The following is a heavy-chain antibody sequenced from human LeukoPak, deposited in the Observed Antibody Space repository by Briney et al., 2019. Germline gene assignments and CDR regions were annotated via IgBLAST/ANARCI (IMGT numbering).Heavy chain of an antibody. CDR3: AREWDQHLDGRYYYFDY. D-gene: IGHD3-10*01. CDR2: IYTSGST. V-gene: IGHV4-61*02. Sequence: SQTLSLTCTVSGGSINSGTYYWTWIRQPAGRGLEWIGRIYTSGSTNYNPSLKSRVTISVYTSTNQFSLKLRSVTAADTAVYYCAREWDQHLDGRYYYFDYWGQGTLVTVSS. J-gene: IGHJ4*02. CDR1: GGSINSGTYY.